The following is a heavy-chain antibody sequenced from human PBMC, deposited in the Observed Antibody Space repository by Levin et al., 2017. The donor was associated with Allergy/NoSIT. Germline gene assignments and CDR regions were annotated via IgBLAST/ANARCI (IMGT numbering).Heavy chain of an antibody. D-gene: IGHD2-2*02. V-gene: IGHV5-51*01. CDR1: GYSFTSYW. CDR3: ARSYCSSTSCYMRVGPSYQSETFDY. J-gene: IGHJ4*02. Sequence: GESLKISCKGSGYSFTSYWIGWVRQMPGKGLEWMGIIYPGDSDTRYSPSFQGQVTISADKSISTAYLQWSSLKASDTAMYYCARSYCSSTSCYMRVGPSYQSETFDYWGQGTLVTVSS. CDR2: IYPGDSDT.